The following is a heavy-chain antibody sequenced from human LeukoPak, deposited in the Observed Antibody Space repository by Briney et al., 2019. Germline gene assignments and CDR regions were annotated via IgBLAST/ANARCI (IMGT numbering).Heavy chain of an antibody. J-gene: IGHJ4*02. CDR3: ARDLYSSWYFDY. CDR1: GFTFSSYG. CDR2: IWYDGSNK. D-gene: IGHD6-13*01. V-gene: IGHV3-33*01. Sequence: GRSLRLSCAASGFTFSSYGMHWVRQAPGKGLEWVAVIWYDGSNKYYADSVKGRFTISRDNSKNTLYLQMNSLRAEDTAVYYRARDLYSSWYFDYWGQGTLVTVSS.